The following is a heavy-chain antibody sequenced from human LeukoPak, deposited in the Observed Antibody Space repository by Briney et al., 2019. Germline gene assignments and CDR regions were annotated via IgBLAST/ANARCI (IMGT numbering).Heavy chain of an antibody. D-gene: IGHD3-16*01. CDR3: ARDHYYDGRGRFDP. CDR2: VYFDGGT. CDR1: GGSVSSGTYH. J-gene: IGHJ5*02. Sequence: SETLSRTCSVYGGSVSSGTYHWGWIRQPPGKGLEWIGSVYFDGGTHYKPSLQSRVTISVDTSKNQFSLRLSSVTAADTALYYCARDHYYDGRGRFDPWGQGTLVTVSS. V-gene: IGHV4-39*07.